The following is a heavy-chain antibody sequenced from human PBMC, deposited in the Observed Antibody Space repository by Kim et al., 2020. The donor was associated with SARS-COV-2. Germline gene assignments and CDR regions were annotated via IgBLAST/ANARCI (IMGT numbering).Heavy chain of an antibody. D-gene: IGHD3-10*01. Sequence: GGSLRLSCAASGFTFSSYSMNWVRQAPGKGLEWVSSISSSSYIYYADSVKGRFTISRDNAKNSLYLQMNSLRAEDTAVYYCARAGREYYYGSMPAYFDYWGQGTLVTVSS. CDR1: GFTFSSYS. CDR3: ARAGREYYYGSMPAYFDY. V-gene: IGHV3-21*01. CDR2: ISSSSYI. J-gene: IGHJ4*02.